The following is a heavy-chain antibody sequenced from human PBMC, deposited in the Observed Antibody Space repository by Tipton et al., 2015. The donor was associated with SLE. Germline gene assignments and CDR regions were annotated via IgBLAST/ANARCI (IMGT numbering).Heavy chain of an antibody. V-gene: IGHV4-39*07. Sequence: TLSLTCTVSGGFISSSSYYWGWIRQPPGKGLEWIGSIYYSGSTYYNPSLKSRVTISVDTSKNQFSLKLSSVTAADTAVYYCARHYGGSYNVDYWGQGTLVTVSA. CDR1: GGFISSSSYY. CDR2: IYYSGST. D-gene: IGHD1-26*01. J-gene: IGHJ4*02. CDR3: ARHYGGSYNVDY.